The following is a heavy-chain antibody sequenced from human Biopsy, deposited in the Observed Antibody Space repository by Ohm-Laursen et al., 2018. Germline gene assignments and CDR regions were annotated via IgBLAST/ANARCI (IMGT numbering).Heavy chain of an antibody. CDR2: IIPIFQTT. V-gene: IGHV1-69*06. CDR1: GRTFSASG. D-gene: IGHD3-10*01. Sequence: SSVKVSCKAIGRTFSASGISWVRLAPGHGLEFVGGIIPIFQTTHYAQSFQGRVNIVADKSTSTAYMELSSLGSDDTAIYYCATVRGLVWFGELIAWGQGTLVTVSS. CDR3: ATVRGLVWFGELIA. J-gene: IGHJ5*02.